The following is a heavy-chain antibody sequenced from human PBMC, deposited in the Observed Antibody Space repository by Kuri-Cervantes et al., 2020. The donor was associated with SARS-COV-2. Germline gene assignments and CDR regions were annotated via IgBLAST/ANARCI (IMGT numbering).Heavy chain of an antibody. CDR2: IRSKAYGGTT. V-gene: IGHV3-49*02. J-gene: IGHJ6*03. CDR3: AGLDFWSGYYMDV. Sequence: LSLTCAATGFTFKNAWMSWVRQAPGKGLEWVGFIRSKAYGGTTEYAASVKGRFTISRDDSKSIAYLQMNSLKTEDTAVYYCAGLDFWSGYYMDVWGKGTTVTVSS. CDR1: GFTFKNAW. D-gene: IGHD3-3*01.